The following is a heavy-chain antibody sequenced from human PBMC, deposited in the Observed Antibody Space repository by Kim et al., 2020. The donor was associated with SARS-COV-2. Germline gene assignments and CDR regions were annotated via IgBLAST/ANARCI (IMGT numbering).Heavy chain of an antibody. Sequence: ASVKVSCKASGYTFTSYGISWVRQAPGQGLEWMGWISAYNGNTNYAQKLQGRVTMTTDTSTSTAYMELRSLRSDDTAVYYCAMGGLYYYGSGSQYGMDVWGQGTTVTVSS. CDR3: AMGGLYYYGSGSQYGMDV. CDR1: GYTFTSYG. V-gene: IGHV1-18*01. CDR2: ISAYNGNT. D-gene: IGHD3-10*01. J-gene: IGHJ6*02.